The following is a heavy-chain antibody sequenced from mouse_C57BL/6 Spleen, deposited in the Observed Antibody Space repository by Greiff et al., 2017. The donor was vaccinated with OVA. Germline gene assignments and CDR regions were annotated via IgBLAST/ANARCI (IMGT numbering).Heavy chain of an antibody. V-gene: IGHV14-1*01. CDR1: GFNIRDYY. J-gene: IGHJ4*01. CDR3: TSTTVVATDYYYAMDY. D-gene: IGHD1-1*01. CDR2: IDPEDGDT. Sequence: VQLQQSGAELVRPGASVKLSCTASGFNIRDYYMHWVKQRPEQGLEWIGRIDPEDGDTEYAPKFQGKATMTPDTSSNTAYLQLSSLTSEDTAVYYCTSTTVVATDYYYAMDYWGQGTSVTVSS.